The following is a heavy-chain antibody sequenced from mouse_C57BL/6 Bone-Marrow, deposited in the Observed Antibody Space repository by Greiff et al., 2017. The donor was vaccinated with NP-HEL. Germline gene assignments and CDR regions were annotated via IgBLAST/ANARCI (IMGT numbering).Heavy chain of an antibody. V-gene: IGHV1-62-2*01. Sequence: LQKAGAELVKPGASVKLSCKASGYTFTEYTIHWVKQRSGQGLEWIGWFYPGSGSIKYNEKFKDKATLTADKSSSTVYMELSRLTSEDSAVYFCARHEEDYGSTRYAMDYWGKGTSVTVSS. D-gene: IGHD1-1*01. J-gene: IGHJ4*01. CDR2: FYPGSGSI. CDR3: ARHEEDYGSTRYAMDY. CDR1: GYTFTEYT.